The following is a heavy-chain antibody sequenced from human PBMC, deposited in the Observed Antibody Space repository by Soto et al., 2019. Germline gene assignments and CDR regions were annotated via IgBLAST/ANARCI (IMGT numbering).Heavy chain of an antibody. V-gene: IGHV4-34*01. CDR1: GGSFSGYY. D-gene: IGHD3-22*01. Sequence: PSETLSLTCAVYGGSFSGYYGTWIRQPPGTGLEWIGEINHSGSFNYNPSLTSRVTISVETSKNQFSMKMTSVTAADTAVYYCAKSYYDTIGFAVGPWGQGTLVTVS. J-gene: IGHJ5*02. CDR2: INHSGSF. CDR3: AKSYYDTIGFAVGP.